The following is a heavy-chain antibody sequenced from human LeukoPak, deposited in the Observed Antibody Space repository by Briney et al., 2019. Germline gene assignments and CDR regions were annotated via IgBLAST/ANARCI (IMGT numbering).Heavy chain of an antibody. V-gene: IGHV4-61*01. J-gene: IGHJ4*02. CDR2: IYRSGST. CDR3: ARGEYYDDSSGYYPFDY. Sequence: PSETLSLTCTVSGGSVRSGTYYWAWIRQPPGKSLEWIGTIYRSGSTNYNPSLKSRVTISVDTSKNQFSLKLSSVTAADTAVYYCARGEYYDDSSGYYPFDYWGQGTLVTVSS. CDR1: GGSVRSGTYY. D-gene: IGHD3-22*01.